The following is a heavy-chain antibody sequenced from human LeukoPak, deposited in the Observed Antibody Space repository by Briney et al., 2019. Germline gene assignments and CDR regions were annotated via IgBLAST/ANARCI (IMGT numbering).Heavy chain of an antibody. J-gene: IGHJ4*02. CDR3: ARGIVGPTGDY. CDR1: EFSFSTSE. Sequence: GGSLRLSCAASEFSFSTSEMNWVRQAPGKGLEWVSYISSGGSSVFYADSVKGRFTVSRDNAKNSLYLEMNNLRAEDTAVYYCARGIVGPTGDYWGQGTLVTVSS. V-gene: IGHV3-48*03. CDR2: ISSGGSSV. D-gene: IGHD1-26*01.